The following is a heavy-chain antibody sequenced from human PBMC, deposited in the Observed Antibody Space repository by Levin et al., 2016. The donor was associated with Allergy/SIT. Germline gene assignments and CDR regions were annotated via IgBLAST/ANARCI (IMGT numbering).Heavy chain of an antibody. D-gene: IGHD5-12*01. CDR3: ARYMTLVAPIERLGY. Sequence: GGSLRLSCAASGFTFSNYWMTWVRQAPGKGPEWVATIKEDGSEKYYVDFVTGRFTISRDNAKNSLFLQMNSLRAEDTAVYYCARYMTLVAPIERLGYWGQGTLVTVSS. CDR1: GFTFSNYW. J-gene: IGHJ4*02. CDR2: IKEDGSEK. V-gene: IGHV3-7*01.